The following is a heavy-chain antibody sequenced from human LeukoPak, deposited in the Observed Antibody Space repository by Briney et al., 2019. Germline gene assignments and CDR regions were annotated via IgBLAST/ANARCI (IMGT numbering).Heavy chain of an antibody. CDR3: ARAANAFDI. J-gene: IGHJ3*02. CDR2: ISYDGSNK. Sequence: PGRSLRLSCAASGFTFSSYAMHWVRQAPGKGLEWVAVISYDGSNKYYADSVKGRFTISRDNSKNTLYLQMNSLRAEDTAVYYYARAANAFDIWGQGTMVTVSP. CDR1: GFTFSSYA. V-gene: IGHV3-30*04.